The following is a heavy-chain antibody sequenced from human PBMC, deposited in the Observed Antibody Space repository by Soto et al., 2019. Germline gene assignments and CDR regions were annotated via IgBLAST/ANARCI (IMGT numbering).Heavy chain of an antibody. CDR1: GYSFTIYW. J-gene: IGHJ4*02. CDR2: IYPGDSDT. Sequence: PGESLKISCKGSGYSFTIYWIGWVRQMPGKGLEWMGIIYPGDSDTRYSPSFQGQVTISADKSISTAYLQWSSLKASDTAMYYCXRRRSEDTAMVTGLFDYWGQGTLVTVSS. V-gene: IGHV5-51*01. CDR3: XRRRSEDTAMVTGLFDY. D-gene: IGHD5-18*01.